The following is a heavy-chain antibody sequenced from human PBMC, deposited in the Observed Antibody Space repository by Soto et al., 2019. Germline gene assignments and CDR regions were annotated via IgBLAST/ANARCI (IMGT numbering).Heavy chain of an antibody. D-gene: IGHD6-13*01. CDR1: GFPFRTYG. CDR3: AKGASSSSFEY. J-gene: IGHJ4*02. Sequence: PGGSLRLSCAASGFPFRTYGIHWVRQTPGKGLEWVSRTRGSGGSKYYVDSVKGRFAFSRDNSKNTLYLQMNSLRAEDTALYYCAKGASSSSFEYWGQGTLVTVSS. V-gene: IGHV3-23*01. CDR2: TRGSGGSK.